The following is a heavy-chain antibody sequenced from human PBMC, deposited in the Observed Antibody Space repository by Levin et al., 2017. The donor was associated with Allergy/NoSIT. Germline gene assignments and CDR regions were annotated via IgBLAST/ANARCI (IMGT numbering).Heavy chain of an antibody. D-gene: IGHD6-19*01. V-gene: IGHV1-46*01. J-gene: IGHJ5*02. CDR1: GYTFTSYY. Sequence: PGGSLRLSCKASGYTFTSYYMHWVRQAPGQGLEWMGIINPSGGSTSYAQKFQGRVTMTRDTSTSTVYMELSSLRSEDTAVYYCARDGLEGGSGWYNGINWFDPWGQGTLVTVSS. CDR3: ARDGLEGGSGWYNGINWFDP. CDR2: INPSGGST.